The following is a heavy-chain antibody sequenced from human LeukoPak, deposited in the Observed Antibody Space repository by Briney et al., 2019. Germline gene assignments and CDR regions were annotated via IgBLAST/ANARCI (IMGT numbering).Heavy chain of an antibody. CDR2: ISGSGGST. V-gene: IGHV3-23*01. CDR1: GFTFSSYA. J-gene: IGHJ4*02. Sequence: PGGSLRLSCAASGFTFSSYAMSWVRQAPGKGLEWVSAISGSGGSTYSADSVKGRFTISRDNSKNTLYLQMNSLRAEDTAVYYCAKNPMVRGVILPSYFDYWGQGTLVTVSS. CDR3: AKNPMVRGVILPSYFDY. D-gene: IGHD3-10*01.